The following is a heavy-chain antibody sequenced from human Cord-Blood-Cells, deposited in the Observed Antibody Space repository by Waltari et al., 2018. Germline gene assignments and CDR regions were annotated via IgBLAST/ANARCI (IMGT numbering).Heavy chain of an antibody. D-gene: IGHD3-10*01. J-gene: IGHJ3*02. CDR3: ARTGRSDAFDI. CDR2: MNPNSGST. V-gene: IGHV1-8*01. Sequence: QVQLVQSGAAVKQPGASVKVSCKASAATFSSYDNNWVRKATGTGLEWMGWMNPNSGSTGYAQKFQGRVTMTRNTSISTAYMELSSLRSEDTAVYYCARTGRSDAFDIWGQGTMVTVSS. CDR1: AATFSSYD.